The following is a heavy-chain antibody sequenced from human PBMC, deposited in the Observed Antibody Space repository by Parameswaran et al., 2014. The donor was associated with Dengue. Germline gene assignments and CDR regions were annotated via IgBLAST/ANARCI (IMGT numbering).Heavy chain of an antibody. D-gene: IGHD3-10*01. CDR2: INHSGST. V-gene: IGHV4-34*01. J-gene: IGHJ3*01. Sequence: VRQAPGKRLEWMGEINHSGSTNYNPSLKSRVTISVDTSKNQFSLKLRSVTAADTAVYYCARVLSGNLNLDAFDVWGQGTMVTVSS. CDR3: ARVLSGNLNLDAFDV.